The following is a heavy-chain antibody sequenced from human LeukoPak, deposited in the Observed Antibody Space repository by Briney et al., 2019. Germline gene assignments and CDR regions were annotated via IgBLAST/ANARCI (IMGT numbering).Heavy chain of an antibody. J-gene: IGHJ1*01. CDR2: ISGSGGST. CDR1: GFTFSSYA. V-gene: IGHV3-23*01. CDR3: AKATQGVPAASQYFQH. D-gene: IGHD2-2*01. Sequence: GGSLRLSCAASGFTFSSYAMSWVRQAPGKGLEWVSAISGSGGSTYYADSVKGRFTISRDNSKNTLYLQMNSLRAEDTAVYYCAKATQGVPAASQYFQHWGQGTLVAVSS.